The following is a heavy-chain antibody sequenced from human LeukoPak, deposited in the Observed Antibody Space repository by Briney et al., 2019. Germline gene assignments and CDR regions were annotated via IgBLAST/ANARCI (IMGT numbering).Heavy chain of an antibody. CDR3: IKGGGSGWPFDY. D-gene: IGHD6-19*01. CDR2: ISPDGSEE. V-gene: IGHV3-7*03. CDR1: GFTFSNNW. J-gene: IGHJ4*02. Sequence: GGSLRLSCAASGFTFSNNWMSWVRQAPGKGLEWVANISPDGSEENYVDSAKGRFTISRDNAKSSLYLQMNSLRPEDTAVYYCIKGGGSGWPFDYWGQGTLVTVSS.